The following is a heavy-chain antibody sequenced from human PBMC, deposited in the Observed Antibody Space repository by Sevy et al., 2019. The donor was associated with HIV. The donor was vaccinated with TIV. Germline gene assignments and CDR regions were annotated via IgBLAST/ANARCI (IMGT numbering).Heavy chain of an antibody. CDR3: TTEVPGFLAVVAAKGGFDY. CDR1: GFTFSNTW. CDR2: IESKTDGGTT. J-gene: IGHJ4*02. Sequence: GGSLRLSCAASGFTFSNTWMNWVPQAPGKGLEWVGRIESKTDGGTTDYAAPVKGRFTISREDSKNTLYLQMNSLKTEDTAVYYCTTEVPGFLAVVAAKGGFDYWGQGTLVTVSS. V-gene: IGHV3-15*07. D-gene: IGHD2-15*01.